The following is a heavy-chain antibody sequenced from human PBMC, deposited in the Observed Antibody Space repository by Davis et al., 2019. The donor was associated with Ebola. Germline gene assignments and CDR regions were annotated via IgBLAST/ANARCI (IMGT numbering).Heavy chain of an antibody. J-gene: IGHJ5*02. CDR3: ARVATIFGVVVGPYNWFDP. CDR2: IYYSGST. V-gene: IGHV4-61*01. D-gene: IGHD3-3*01. CDR1: GGSFSSGSYY. Sequence: PSETLSLTCTVSGGSFSSGSYYWSWIRQPPGKGLEWIGYIYYSGSTNYNPSLKSRVTISVDTSKNQFSLKLSSVTAADTAVYYCARVATIFGVVVGPYNWFDPWGQGTLVTVSS.